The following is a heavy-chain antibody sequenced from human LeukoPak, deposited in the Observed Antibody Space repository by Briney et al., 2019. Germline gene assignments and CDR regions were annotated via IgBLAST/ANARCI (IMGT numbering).Heavy chain of an antibody. D-gene: IGHD6-13*01. CDR3: ARDTPQHLKRFDL. CDR1: GYSLDRFG. CDR2: INTYNGKT. V-gene: IGHV1-18*01. J-gene: IGHJ4*02. Sequence: ASVKVSCKAPGYSLDRFGITWVRQAPGQGLECLGWINTYNGKTKYGEKFQGRVTLTTDTSTSTVYMELTSLTSDDTAVYFCARDTPQHLKRFDLWGQGTLVTVSS.